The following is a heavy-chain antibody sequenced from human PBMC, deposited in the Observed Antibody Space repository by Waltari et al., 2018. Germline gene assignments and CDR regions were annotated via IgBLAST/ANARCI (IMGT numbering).Heavy chain of an antibody. Sequence: EVKLAESGGGVVQPGGVLRLYCSASGFSLSGYSMSWVRQTAGKGLEWLAFAGVDGTTMYYADSVKGRFTISRDIRENSVYLQMNSLRVEDTGLFYCARTWRENTFDIWGQGTMVTVSS. CDR1: GFSLSGYS. D-gene: IGHD2-2*02. CDR3: ARTWRENTFDI. CDR2: AGVDGTTM. V-gene: IGHV3-48*03. J-gene: IGHJ3*02.